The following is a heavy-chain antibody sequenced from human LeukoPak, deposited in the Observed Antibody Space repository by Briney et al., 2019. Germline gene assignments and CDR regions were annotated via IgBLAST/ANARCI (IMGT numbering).Heavy chain of an antibody. CDR1: GFAFSGYW. CDR2: INGDGYSI. J-gene: IGHJ4*02. V-gene: IGHV3-74*01. D-gene: IGHD6-19*01. Sequence: GGSLRLSCAASGFAFSGYWMHWVRQAPGKGLVWLSRINGDGYSISYADSVKGRFTISRDNAKKTLYLQMNSLRAEDTAMYYCARGDAVAGNDHWGQGALVTVSS. CDR3: ARGDAVAGNDH.